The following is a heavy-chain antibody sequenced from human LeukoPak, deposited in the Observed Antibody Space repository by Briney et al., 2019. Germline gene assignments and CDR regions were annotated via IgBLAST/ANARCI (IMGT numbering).Heavy chain of an antibody. J-gene: IGHJ4*02. CDR1: GYSFTSYW. D-gene: IGHD6-19*01. CDR2: IYPGDSDT. CDR3: ARLKLAGTSVLDY. V-gene: IGHV5-51*01. Sequence: GESLKISCKGSGYSFTSYWIGWVRQMPGKGLEWMGIIYPGDSDTRYSPSFQGQVTISADKSISTAYLRWSSLKASDTAMYYCARLKLAGTSVLDYWGQGTLVTVSS.